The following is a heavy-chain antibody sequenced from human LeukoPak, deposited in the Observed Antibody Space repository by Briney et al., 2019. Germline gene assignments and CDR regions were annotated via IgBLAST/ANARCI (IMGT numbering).Heavy chain of an antibody. CDR1: GGSFSGYY. CDR2: ISYDGSNK. Sequence: PSETLSLTCAVYGGSFSGYYLSWIRQPPGKGLEWVAVISYDGSNKYYTDAVKGRFTISRDNSKNTLYLKMNSLRGEDTAVYYCAKGSSRYSSSWNALGLRRTKDAFDIWGQGTMVTVSS. J-gene: IGHJ3*02. V-gene: IGHV3-30*18. D-gene: IGHD6-13*01. CDR3: AKGSSRYSSSWNALGLRRTKDAFDI.